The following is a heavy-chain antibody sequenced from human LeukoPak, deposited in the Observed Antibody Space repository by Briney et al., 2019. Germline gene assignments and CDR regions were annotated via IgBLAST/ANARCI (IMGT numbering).Heavy chain of an antibody. CDR3: ARDWGYCSGGSCIYFDY. D-gene: IGHD2-15*01. Sequence: GGSLRLSCAASGFTFSSYWMSWVRQAPGKGLEWVANIKQDGSEKYYVDSVKGRFTISRDNAKNSLYLQMNSLRAEDTAVYYCARDWGYCSGGSCIYFDYWGQGTLVTVSS. CDR1: GFTFSSYW. J-gene: IGHJ4*02. V-gene: IGHV3-7*01. CDR2: IKQDGSEK.